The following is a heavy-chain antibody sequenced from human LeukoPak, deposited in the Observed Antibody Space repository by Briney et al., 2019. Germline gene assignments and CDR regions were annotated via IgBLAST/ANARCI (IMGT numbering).Heavy chain of an antibody. CDR2: ISSSSSYT. J-gene: IGHJ4*02. D-gene: IGHD3-10*01. V-gene: IGHV3-11*06. Sequence: GGSLRLSCAASGFTFSDYYVSWIRQAPGKGLEWVSYISSSSSYTNYADSVKGRFTISRDNAKNSLYLQMNSLRAEDTAVYYCAREGSRGNFDYWGQGTLVTVSS. CDR3: AREGSRGNFDY. CDR1: GFTFSDYY.